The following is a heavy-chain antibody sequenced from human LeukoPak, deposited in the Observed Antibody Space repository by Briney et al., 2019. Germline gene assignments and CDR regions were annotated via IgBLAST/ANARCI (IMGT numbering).Heavy chain of an antibody. CDR1: GGSISSYY. V-gene: IGHV4-34*01. CDR2: INHSGST. J-gene: IGHJ4*02. Sequence: SETLSLTCTVSGGSISSYYWSWIRQPAGKGLEWIGEINHSGSTNYNPSLKSRVTISVDTSKNQFSLKLSSVTAADTAVYYCAGNSGYLFWGQGTLVTVSS. CDR3: AGNSGYLF. D-gene: IGHD5-12*01.